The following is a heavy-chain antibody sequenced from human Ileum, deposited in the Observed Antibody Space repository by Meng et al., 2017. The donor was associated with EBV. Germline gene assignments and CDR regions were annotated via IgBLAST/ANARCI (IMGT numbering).Heavy chain of an antibody. Sequence: QVQRQQWRPGLVKPSHTLSLTCAVSGGSISSGGYYWSWIRQPPGKGLECIGYIYKSGSTYYNPSLTSRVTISVDTSKNQFFLKLGSVTAADTGVYYCARGGDTSGYSLDYWGQGILVTVSS. CDR1: GGSISSGGYY. J-gene: IGHJ4*02. D-gene: IGHD3-22*01. CDR3: ARGGDTSGYSLDY. CDR2: IYKSGST. V-gene: IGHV4-30-4*01.